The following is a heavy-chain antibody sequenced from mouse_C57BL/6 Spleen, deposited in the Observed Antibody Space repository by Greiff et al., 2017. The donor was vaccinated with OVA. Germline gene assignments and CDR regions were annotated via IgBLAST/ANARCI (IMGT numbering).Heavy chain of an antibody. V-gene: IGHV5-6*02. J-gene: IGHJ2*01. CDR3: ARRAREFDY. CDR2: ISSGGSYT. Sequence: DVKLVESGGDLVKPGGSLKLSCAASGFTFSSYGMSWVRQTPDKRLEWVATISSGGSYTYYPDSVKGRFTISRDNAKNTLYLQMSSLKSEDTAMYYCARRAREFDYWGQGTTLTVSS. CDR1: GFTFSSYG.